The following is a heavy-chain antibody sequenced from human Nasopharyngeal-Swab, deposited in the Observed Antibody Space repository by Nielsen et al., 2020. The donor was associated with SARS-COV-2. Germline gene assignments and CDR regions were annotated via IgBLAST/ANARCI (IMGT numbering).Heavy chain of an antibody. CDR2: INAGNGNI. CDR3: ASSTAAGTNYYYYYMDV. Sequence: WVRQAPGQRLEWMGWINAGNGNIKYSQKFQGRVTITRDTSASTAYMELSSLRSEDTAVYYCASSTAAGTNYYYYYMDVWGKGTTVTVSS. V-gene: IGHV1-3*01. D-gene: IGHD6-13*01. J-gene: IGHJ6*03.